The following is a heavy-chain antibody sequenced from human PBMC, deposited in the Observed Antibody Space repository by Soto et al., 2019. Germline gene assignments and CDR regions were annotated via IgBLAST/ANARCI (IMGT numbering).Heavy chain of an antibody. CDR3: AKDGRGTYADS. D-gene: IGHD1-26*01. V-gene: IGHV4-61*01. J-gene: IGHJ4*02. Sequence: SETLSLTCTVSGGSVSSANYYWSWIRQPPGKGLEYIGYIYYTGSTNYNPSLKSRVIISVDTSKNQFSLKLSSVTAADTAVYYCAKDGRGTYADSWGQGILDTVS. CDR2: IYYTGST. CDR1: GGSVSSANYY.